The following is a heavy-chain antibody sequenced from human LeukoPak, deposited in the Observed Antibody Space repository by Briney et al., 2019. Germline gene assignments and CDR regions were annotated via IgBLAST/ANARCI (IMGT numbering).Heavy chain of an antibody. CDR1: GDTFTSFG. D-gene: IGHD3-10*01. J-gene: IGHJ4*02. Sequence: ASVKVSCKASGDTFTSFGFSCVRQAPGQGLEWMGWISAYNGNTNYAQKVQGRVTMTTDTSTSTAYMELRSLRSDDTAVYYCASCGYYFGSGSCRHDYWGQGTLVTVSS. V-gene: IGHV1-18*01. CDR2: ISAYNGNT. CDR3: ASCGYYFGSGSCRHDY.